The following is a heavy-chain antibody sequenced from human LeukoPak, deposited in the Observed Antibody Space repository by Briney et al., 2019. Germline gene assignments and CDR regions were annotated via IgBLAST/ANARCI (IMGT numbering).Heavy chain of an antibody. V-gene: IGHV4-39*07. Sequence: SETLSLTCSVSGDSVSSRSHYWGWIRQAPGKGLEWMGSVYHSGSTSYNPSLKSRVTMSVDTSKNQFSLKLTSVTAADTAVYYCARGRYFAYWSQGTLVTVSS. CDR1: GDSVSSRSHY. J-gene: IGHJ4*02. CDR2: VYHSGST. CDR3: ARGRYFAY.